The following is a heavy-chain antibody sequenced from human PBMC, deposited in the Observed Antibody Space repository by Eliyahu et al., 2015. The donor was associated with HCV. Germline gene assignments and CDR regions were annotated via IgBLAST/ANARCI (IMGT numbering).Heavy chain of an antibody. D-gene: IGHD3-22*01. V-gene: IGHV3-30*18. CDR2: ISYDGSNE. J-gene: IGHJ4*02. Sequence: QVQLVESGGGVVQPGRSLRXSCXASGFTFXSYGMHWVRQAPGKGPEWVAAISYDGSNEYYVDSVKGRFTISRDNSKNTLYLQMNSLRPEDTAMYYCAKAGHYYDTAGSNYWGQGTLVTVSS. CDR3: AKAGHYYDTAGSNY. CDR1: GFTFXSYG.